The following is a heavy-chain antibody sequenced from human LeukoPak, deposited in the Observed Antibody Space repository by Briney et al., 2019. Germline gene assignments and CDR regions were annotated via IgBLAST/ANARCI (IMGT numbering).Heavy chain of an antibody. D-gene: IGHD2-21*01. V-gene: IGHV1-2*02. CDR1: GYTFTAYY. J-gene: IGHJ6*03. CDR3: ARDWSVVPGGARDYHYYYMDV. Sequence: GGSVKVSCKTSGYTFTAYYIHWVRQAPGQGLEWLGWINPNNAATKLTQKFQGRVTMTRDTSISTACMELTRLRSDDTAVYYCARDWSVVPGGARDYHYYYMDVWGTGTTVTVSS. CDR2: INPNNAAT.